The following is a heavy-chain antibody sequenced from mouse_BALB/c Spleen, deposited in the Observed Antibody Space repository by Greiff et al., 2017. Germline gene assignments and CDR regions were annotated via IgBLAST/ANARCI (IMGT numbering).Heavy chain of an antibody. V-gene: IGHV14-3*02. CDR3: ARSGGQLGPFDY. D-gene: IGHD4-1*02. CDR2: IDPYYGGT. CDR1: GFNIKDTY. Sequence: EVQLQQSGAELVKPGASVKLSCTASGFNIKDTYMHWVKQRPEQGLEWIGNIDPYYGGTSYNQKFKGKATLTVDKSSSTAYMQLKSLTSEDSAVYYCARSGGQLGPFDYWGQGTTLTVSS. J-gene: IGHJ2*01.